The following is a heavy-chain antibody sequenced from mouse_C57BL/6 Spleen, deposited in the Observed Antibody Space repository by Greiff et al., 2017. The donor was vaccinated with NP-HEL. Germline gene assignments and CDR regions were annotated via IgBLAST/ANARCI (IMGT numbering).Heavy chain of an antibody. D-gene: IGHD2-3*01. Sequence: EVQVVESEGGLVQPGSSMKLSCTASGFTFSDYYMAWVRQVPEKGLEWVANINYDGSSTYYLDSLKSRFIISRDNAKNILYLQMSSLKSEDTATYYCARGGYYPPWYFDVWGTGTTVTVSS. V-gene: IGHV5-16*01. CDR2: INYDGSST. CDR1: GFTFSDYY. J-gene: IGHJ1*03. CDR3: ARGGYYPPWYFDV.